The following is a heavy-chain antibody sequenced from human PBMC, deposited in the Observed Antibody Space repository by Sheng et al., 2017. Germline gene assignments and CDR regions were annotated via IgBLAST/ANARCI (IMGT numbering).Heavy chain of an antibody. CDR3: ARVGGPGSQYFDY. J-gene: IGHJ4*02. CDR2: INSNGRTI. Sequence: DVQLVESGGGFVQPGGSLRLSCAASGFTFSSYEMNWVRQAPGKGLEWVSYINSNGRTIYYADSVMGRFTVSRDNAKNSLYLQMNSLRAEDTAVYYCARVGGPGSQYFDYWGQGTLVTVSS. CDR1: GFTFSSYE. V-gene: IGHV3-48*03. D-gene: IGHD3-10*01.